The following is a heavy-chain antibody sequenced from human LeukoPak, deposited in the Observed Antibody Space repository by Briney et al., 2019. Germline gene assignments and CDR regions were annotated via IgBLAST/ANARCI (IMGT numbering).Heavy chain of an antibody. J-gene: IGHJ5*02. D-gene: IGHD4-11*01. Sequence: PGGSLRLSCAASGFTFSDYGMHWVRQAPGRGLEGVAVIWHDGTIKYYADSVKGRFTISRDNSQNTLYLQMNSLRAEDTAVYYCARDYSNSNNWFDPWGQGTLVTVSS. CDR1: GFTFSDYG. CDR2: IWHDGTIK. V-gene: IGHV3-33*01. CDR3: ARDYSNSNNWFDP.